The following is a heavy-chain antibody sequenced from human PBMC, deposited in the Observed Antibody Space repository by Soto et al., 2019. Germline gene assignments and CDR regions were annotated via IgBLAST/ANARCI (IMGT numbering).Heavy chain of an antibody. Sequence: SVKVSCQASGCTFSRHAVSWLRQAPGLGREWMGGIIPIFGPANYAQKSQGRVTIPAHESTSTAYMELSSLRSEDTAVYYCARAYSNIVGARFGGFDIWGQGTMVTVSS. J-gene: IGHJ3*02. CDR2: IIPIFGPA. CDR3: ARAYSNIVGARFGGFDI. D-gene: IGHD1-26*01. CDR1: GCTFSRHA. V-gene: IGHV1-69*13.